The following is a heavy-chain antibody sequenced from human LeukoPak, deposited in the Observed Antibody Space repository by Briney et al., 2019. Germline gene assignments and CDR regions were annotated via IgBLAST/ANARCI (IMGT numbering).Heavy chain of an antibody. V-gene: IGHV4-59*01. D-gene: IGHD3-22*01. CDR1: GGSISSYY. J-gene: IGHJ4*02. Sequence: SETLSLTCTVSGGSISSYYWSWIRQPPGKGLEWIGYIYYSGSTNYNPSLKSRVTISVDTSKNQFSLKLSSATAADTAVYYCARSYDSSGYSSFWYWGQGTLVTVSS. CDR3: ARSYDSSGYSSFWY. CDR2: IYYSGST.